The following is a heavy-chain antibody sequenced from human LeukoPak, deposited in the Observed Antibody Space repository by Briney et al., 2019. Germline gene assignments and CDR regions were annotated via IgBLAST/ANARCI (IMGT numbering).Heavy chain of an antibody. CDR1: GGSISSGSYY. J-gene: IGHJ6*03. Sequence: SETLSLTCTVSGGSISSGSYYWSWIRQPAGKGLEWFGRIYTSGSTNYNPSLKSRVTISVDTSKNQFSLKLSSVTAADTAVYYCARTLPYYYYMDVWGKGTTVTVSS. CDR2: IYTSGST. V-gene: IGHV4-61*02. CDR3: ARTLPYYYYMDV. D-gene: IGHD2/OR15-2a*01.